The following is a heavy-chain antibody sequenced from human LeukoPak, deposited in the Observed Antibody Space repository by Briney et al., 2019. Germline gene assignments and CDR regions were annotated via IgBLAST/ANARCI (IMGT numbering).Heavy chain of an antibody. CDR1: GFTFGDYA. J-gene: IGHJ4*02. D-gene: IGHD6-19*01. Sequence: GGSLRLSCTASGFTFGDYAMNWFRQAPGKGLEWVGFSRSKAYGGTTEYAASVKGRFTISRDDFKNIAYLQMNSLKTEDTAVYYCGSGSGWYSPDYWGQGTLVTVSS. CDR2: SRSKAYGGTT. V-gene: IGHV3-49*03. CDR3: GSGSGWYSPDY.